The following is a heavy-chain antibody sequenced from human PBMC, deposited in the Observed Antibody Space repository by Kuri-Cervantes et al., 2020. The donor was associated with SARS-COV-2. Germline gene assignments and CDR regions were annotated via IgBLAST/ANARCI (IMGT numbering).Heavy chain of an antibody. CDR3: ASGPHYDILTGYYMDV. V-gene: IGHV3-64*01. D-gene: IGHD3-9*01. Sequence: GESLKISCAASGFTFSSYAMHWVRQAPGKGLEYVSAISSNGGSTYYANSVKGRFTISRDNSKNTLYLQMGSLRAEDMAVYYCASGPHYDILTGYYMDVWGKGTTVTVSS. CDR1: GFTFSSYA. CDR2: ISSNGGST. J-gene: IGHJ6*03.